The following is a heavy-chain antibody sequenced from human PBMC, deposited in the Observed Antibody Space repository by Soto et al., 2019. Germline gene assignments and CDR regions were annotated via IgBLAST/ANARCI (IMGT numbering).Heavy chain of an antibody. CDR3: ARGPTDYYAISGNYILDY. CDR2: ISTYNGNT. V-gene: IGHV1-18*01. CDR1: GYSFTTYG. Sequence: QVQLVQSGAEVKKPGASVKVSCNASGYSFTTYGMSWLRQAPGQGLDWMGWISTYNGNTKYAERLQGRVTMTTDTTTSTAYMELRSLRSDDTAVYYCARGPTDYYAISGNYILDYWGQGTLVTVSS. J-gene: IGHJ4*02. D-gene: IGHD3-22*01.